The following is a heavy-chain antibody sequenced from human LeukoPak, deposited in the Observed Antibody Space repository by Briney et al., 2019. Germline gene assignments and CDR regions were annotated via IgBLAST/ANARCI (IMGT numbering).Heavy chain of an antibody. J-gene: IGHJ4*02. CDR1: GGSISSYY. Sequence: SETLSLTCTVSGGSISSYYWSWIRQPPGKGLEWIGYIYYSGSTNYNPSLKSRVTISVDTSKNQFSLKLSSVTAADTAVYYCARGTQGHYSSGWNLDYWGQGTLVTVSS. V-gene: IGHV4-59*01. CDR2: IYYSGST. D-gene: IGHD6-19*01. CDR3: ARGTQGHYSSGWNLDY.